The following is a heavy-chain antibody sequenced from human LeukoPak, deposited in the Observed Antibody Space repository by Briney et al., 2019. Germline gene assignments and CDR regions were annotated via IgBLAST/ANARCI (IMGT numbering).Heavy chain of an antibody. CDR3: ARKTGTTGEAFDY. V-gene: IGHV3-7*03. J-gene: IGHJ4*02. CDR1: GFTFSNYW. CDR2: IKVDGGEK. Sequence: GGSLRLSCAASGFTFSNYWMSWVRQAPGKGLEWVANIKVDGGEKYYVDSVKGRFTISRDNAENSLYLQMNSLRAEDTAVYYCARKTGTTGEAFDYWGQGTLVTVSS. D-gene: IGHD1-1*01.